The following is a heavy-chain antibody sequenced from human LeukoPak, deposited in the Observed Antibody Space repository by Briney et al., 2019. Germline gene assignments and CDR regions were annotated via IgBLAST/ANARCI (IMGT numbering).Heavy chain of an antibody. J-gene: IGHJ4*02. CDR1: GGSISSYY. V-gene: IGHV4-59*12. D-gene: IGHD2-2*01. CDR2: IYYTGAT. CDR3: ARRRLPAATGSPLDY. Sequence: PSETLSLSCTVSGGSISSYYWTWIRQPPGKGLEWIGYIYYTGATSYNPSLKSRVTISVDTSKNQFSLKLSSVTAADTAVYYCARRRLPAATGSPLDYWGQGTLVTVSS.